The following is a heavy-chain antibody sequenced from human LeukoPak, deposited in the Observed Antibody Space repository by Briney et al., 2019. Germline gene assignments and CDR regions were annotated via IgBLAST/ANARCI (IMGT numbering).Heavy chain of an antibody. CDR2: VSYSGTP. J-gene: IGHJ6*02. D-gene: IGHD2-8*01. CDR3: ARQKRDRLTYYYYGMDV. CDR1: GYSINNYY. Sequence: SQTLSLTCTVSGYSINNYYWSWIRQPPGKGREGIGYVSYSGTPDYNPSLKGRVTISLDPSRNQFSLQLSSVTAADTAQYYCARQKRDRLTYYYYGMDVWGQGTTVTVS. V-gene: IGHV4-59*08.